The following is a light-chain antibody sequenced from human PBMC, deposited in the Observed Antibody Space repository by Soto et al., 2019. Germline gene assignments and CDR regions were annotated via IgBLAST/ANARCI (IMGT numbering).Light chain of an antibody. Sequence: DIQMTQSPSSLSASVGDRVTITCRASQGIRDALGWYQQKPGKFPKRLIYSASSLQSGVPSRFSGSGSETEFTLTISSLQPEDFATYYCLQHSDYPFTFGQGTRLEI. CDR3: LQHSDYPFT. J-gene: IGKJ2*01. CDR1: QGIRDA. CDR2: SAS. V-gene: IGKV1-17*01.